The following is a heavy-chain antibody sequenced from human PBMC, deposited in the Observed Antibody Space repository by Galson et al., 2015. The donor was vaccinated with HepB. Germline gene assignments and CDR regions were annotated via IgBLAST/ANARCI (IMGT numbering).Heavy chain of an antibody. J-gene: IGHJ2*01. Sequence: SLRLSCAGSGFNVGDNAMTWFRQDPGKGLEWVSFIRSEAYGGTTEFAASVKGRFSLSRDDSNRVVYLQMNSLRTDDTAVYFCARGGVGWQHFWNFDLWGRGTLVTVSS. CDR2: IRSEAYGGTT. D-gene: IGHD5-24*01. V-gene: IGHV3-49*03. CDR3: ARGGVGWQHFWNFDL. CDR1: GFNVGDNA.